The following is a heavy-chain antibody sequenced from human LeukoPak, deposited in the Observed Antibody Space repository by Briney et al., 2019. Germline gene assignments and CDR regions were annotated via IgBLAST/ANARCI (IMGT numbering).Heavy chain of an antibody. J-gene: IGHJ4*02. CDR2: VNTDESRT. Sequence: GGSLRLSCAASGFTFSSYWMHWVRQAPGKGLVWVSRVNTDESRTNYADSVKGRFTISRDNAKNTVYLQMNSLKAEDTAVYYCTRERYQPWHYFDYWGQGTLVTVSS. CDR1: GFTFSSYW. V-gene: IGHV3-74*01. D-gene: IGHD2-2*01. CDR3: TRERYQPWHYFDY.